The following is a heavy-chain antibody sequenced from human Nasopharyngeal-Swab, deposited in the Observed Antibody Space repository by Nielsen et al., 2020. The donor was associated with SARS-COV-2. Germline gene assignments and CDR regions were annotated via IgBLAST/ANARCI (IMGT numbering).Heavy chain of an antibody. D-gene: IGHD1-26*01. CDR3: ARDVGIVGATLDN. CDR1: GITISSTG. CDR2: ISSSSSTS. Sequence: GESLKISCAASGITISSTGMNWVRQAPGKGLEWVAYISSSSSTSYYADSVKGRFTISRDNPKNSLYLQMNSLRDEDTAVYYCARDVGIVGATLDNWGRGTLVTVSS. V-gene: IGHV3-48*02. J-gene: IGHJ4*02.